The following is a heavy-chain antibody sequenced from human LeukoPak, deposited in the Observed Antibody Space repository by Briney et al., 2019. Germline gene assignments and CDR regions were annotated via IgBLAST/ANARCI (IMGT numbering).Heavy chain of an antibody. CDR3: AREYCSGGSCYTTNWFDP. J-gene: IGHJ5*02. V-gene: IGHV4-39*01. CDR2: IYYSGST. D-gene: IGHD2-15*01. Sequence: SETLSLTCAVYGGSFSSYYWGWIRQPPGKGLEWIGSIYYSGSTYYNPSLKSRVTISVDTSKNQFSLKLSSVTAADTAVYYCAREYCSGGSCYTTNWFDPWGQGTLVTVSS. CDR1: GGSFSSYY.